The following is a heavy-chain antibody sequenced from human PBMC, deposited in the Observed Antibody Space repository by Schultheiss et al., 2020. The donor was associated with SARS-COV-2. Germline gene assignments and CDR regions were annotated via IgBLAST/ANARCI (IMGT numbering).Heavy chain of an antibody. J-gene: IGHJ4*02. CDR3: AKVSGWYNY. CDR2: ISSSSSYI. D-gene: IGHD6-19*01. Sequence: GGSLRLSCAASGFTFSNAWMSWVRQAPGKGLEWVSSISSSSSYIYYADSVKGRFTISRDNSKNTLYLQMNSLRAEDTAVYYCAKVSGWYNYWGQGTLVTVSS. V-gene: IGHV3-21*04. CDR1: GFTFSNAW.